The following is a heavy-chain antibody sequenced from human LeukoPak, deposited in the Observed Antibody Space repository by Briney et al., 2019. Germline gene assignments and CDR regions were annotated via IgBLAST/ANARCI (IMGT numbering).Heavy chain of an antibody. CDR3: AKVQIGGSGSYDFDY. J-gene: IGHJ4*02. CDR1: GFTFSSYG. Sequence: GGSLRLSCAASGFTFSSYGMHWVRQAPGKGLEWVAFIRYDGSNKYYADSVKGRFTISRDNSKNTLYLQMNSLRAEDTAVYYCAKVQIGGSGSYDFDYWGQGTLVTVSS. D-gene: IGHD3-10*01. CDR2: IRYDGSNK. V-gene: IGHV3-30*02.